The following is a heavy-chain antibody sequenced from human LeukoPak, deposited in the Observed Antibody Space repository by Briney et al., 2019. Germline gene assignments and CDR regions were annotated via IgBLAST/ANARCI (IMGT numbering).Heavy chain of an antibody. CDR2: INHSGST. CDR3: ARGRRVVRGLLYWHFDL. CDR1: VGSFSGYY. D-gene: IGHD3-10*01. J-gene: IGHJ2*01. V-gene: IGHV4-34*01. Sequence: SQTLSLTCAVYVGSFSGYYWSWIRQPPGKGLEWIGEINHSGSTNYNPSLKSRVTISVDTSKNQFSLKLSSVTAADTAVYYCARGRRVVRGLLYWHFDLWGRGTLVTVSS.